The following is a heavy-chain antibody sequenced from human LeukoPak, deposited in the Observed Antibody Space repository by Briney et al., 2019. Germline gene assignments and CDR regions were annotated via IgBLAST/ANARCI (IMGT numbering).Heavy chain of an antibody. J-gene: IGHJ6*03. V-gene: IGHV1-2*02. Sequence: ASVKVSCKASGYTFTGYYIHWVRQAPGQGLEWMGWINPNSGGTNYAQKFQGRVTMSRDTSISTAYMELSRLSSDDAAIYYCARDGEIQPWTRGADYFNMDVWGRGTTVTVSS. CDR2: INPNSGGT. D-gene: IGHD5-18*01. CDR1: GYTFTGYY. CDR3: ARDGEIQPWTRGADYFNMDV.